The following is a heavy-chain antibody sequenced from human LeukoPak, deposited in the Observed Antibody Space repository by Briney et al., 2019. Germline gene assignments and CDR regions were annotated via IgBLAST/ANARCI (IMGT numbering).Heavy chain of an antibody. CDR2: ISAYNGNT. J-gene: IGHJ4*02. CDR1: GYTFTSYG. Sequence: ASVKVSCMASGYTFTSYGISWVRQAPGQGLEWMGWISAYNGNTNYAQKLQGRVTMTTDTSTSTAYMELRSLRSDDTAVYYCARYIAVAGTAVYWGQGTLVTVSS. V-gene: IGHV1-18*01. D-gene: IGHD6-19*01. CDR3: ARYIAVAGTAVY.